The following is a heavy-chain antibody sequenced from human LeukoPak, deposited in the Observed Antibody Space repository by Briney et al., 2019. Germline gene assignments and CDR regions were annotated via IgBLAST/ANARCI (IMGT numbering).Heavy chain of an antibody. CDR1: GYTFTGYY. V-gene: IGHV1-2*02. CDR2: INPNRGGT. J-gene: IGHJ6*02. D-gene: IGHD2-2*01. Sequence: ASVKVSCKASGYTFTGYYMHWVRQAPGQGLEWMGWINPNRGGTNYAQRFQGRVTMTRDTSVSTAYMELSRLRSDDTAVYYWARDRGYCSSTSCYYYYGMDVWGQGATVTVSS. CDR3: ARDRGYCSSTSCYYYYGMDV.